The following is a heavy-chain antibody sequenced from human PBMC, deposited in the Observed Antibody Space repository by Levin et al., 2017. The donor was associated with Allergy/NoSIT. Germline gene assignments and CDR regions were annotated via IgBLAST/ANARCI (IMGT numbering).Heavy chain of an antibody. CDR2: IYSGGST. CDR1: GFTVSSNY. Sequence: GESLKISCAASGFTVSSNYMSWVRQAPGKGLEWVSVIYSGGSTYYADSVKGRFTISRDNSKNTLYLQMNSLRAEDTAVYYCARGSTMVRGVLDYWGQGTLVTVSS. J-gene: IGHJ4*02. CDR3: ARGSTMVRGVLDY. D-gene: IGHD3-10*01. V-gene: IGHV3-66*01.